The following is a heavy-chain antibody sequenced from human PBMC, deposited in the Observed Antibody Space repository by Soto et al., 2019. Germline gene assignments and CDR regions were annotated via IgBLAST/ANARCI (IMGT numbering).Heavy chain of an antibody. V-gene: IGHV1-69*01. J-gene: IGHJ4*02. Sequence: QVQLVQAGAEVKKPGSSVKVSCKASGGTFSSYAISWVRQAPGQGLEWMGGIIPILGTANYAQKFQGRVTITADESTSTAYMELSSLRSEDTAVYYCAREGASGSHIGYWGQGTLVTVSS. CDR1: GGTFSSYA. D-gene: IGHD3-22*01. CDR3: AREGASGSHIGY. CDR2: IIPILGTA.